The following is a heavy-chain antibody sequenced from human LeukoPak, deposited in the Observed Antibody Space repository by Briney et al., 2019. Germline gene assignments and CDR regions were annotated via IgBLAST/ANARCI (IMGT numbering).Heavy chain of an antibody. D-gene: IGHD2-21*02. CDR3: VREDTPATANY. CDR1: GFTFSTYR. CDR2: VKSDGSSA. J-gene: IGHJ4*02. V-gene: IGHV3-74*01. Sequence: GGSLRLSCVASGFTFSTYRMHWVRQVPGKGLMWVSHVKSDGSSATYADSVEGRFTISRDNSKDTLFLQMHSLRPGDTAVYYCVREDTPATANYWGQGTLVTISS.